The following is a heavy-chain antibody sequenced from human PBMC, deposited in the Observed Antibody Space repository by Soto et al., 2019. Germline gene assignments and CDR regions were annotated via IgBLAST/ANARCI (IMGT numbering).Heavy chain of an antibody. CDR3: AKVERGLLWFGIFDY. J-gene: IGHJ4*02. D-gene: IGHD3-10*01. CDR1: GFTFSSYA. V-gene: IGHV3-23*01. Sequence: EVQLLESGGGLVQPGGSLRLSCAASGFTFSSYAMSGVRQAPWKGLEWVSAISGSGGSTYYADSVKGRFTISRDNSKNKLYLQMKSLRADDTAVYYCAKVERGLLWFGIFDYWGQGTLVTVSS. CDR2: ISGSGGST.